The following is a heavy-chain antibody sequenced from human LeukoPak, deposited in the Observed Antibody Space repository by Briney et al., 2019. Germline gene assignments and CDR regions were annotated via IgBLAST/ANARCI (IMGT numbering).Heavy chain of an antibody. Sequence: SVKVSCKASGGTFSSYAISWVRQAPGQGLEWMGGIIPIFGTANYAQKFQGRVTITADESTSTAYMELSSLRSEDTAVYYCAREYCSSTSCYGGYFDYWGQGTLVTVSS. CDR3: AREYCSSTSCYGGYFDY. D-gene: IGHD2-2*01. CDR1: GGTFSSYA. J-gene: IGHJ4*02. V-gene: IGHV1-69*13. CDR2: IIPIFGTA.